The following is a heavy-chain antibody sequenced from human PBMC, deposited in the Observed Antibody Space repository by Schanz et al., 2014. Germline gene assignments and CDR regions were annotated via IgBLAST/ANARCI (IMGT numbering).Heavy chain of an antibody. V-gene: IGHV4-4*02. Sequence: QVQLQESGPGLVKPSGTLSLTCAVSGGSISSSDWWSWVRQPPGKGLEWIGEINQSGTTNYNPSLKSRVTMSVNTSKNQISQKLRYVTAADTAVYYCARAARRTRVVPLYFDYWGQGTLVTVSS. CDR3: ARAARRTRVVPLYFDY. CDR1: GGSISSSDW. J-gene: IGHJ4*02. CDR2: INQSGTT. D-gene: IGHD2-2*01.